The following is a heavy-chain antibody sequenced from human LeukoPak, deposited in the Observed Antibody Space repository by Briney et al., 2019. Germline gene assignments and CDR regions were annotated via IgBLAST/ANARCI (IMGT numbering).Heavy chain of an antibody. CDR2: IRYDGRNK. D-gene: IGHD4-23*01. V-gene: IGHV3-30*02. Sequence: GGSLRLSCAASGFTFSSYGMHWVRQAPGKGLDWVAFIRYDGRNKYYADSVKGRFTISRDNSKNTLYLQMNSLRAEDTAVYYCHHRWFDYWGQGTLVTVSS. CDR3: HHRWFDY. CDR1: GFTFSSYG. J-gene: IGHJ4*02.